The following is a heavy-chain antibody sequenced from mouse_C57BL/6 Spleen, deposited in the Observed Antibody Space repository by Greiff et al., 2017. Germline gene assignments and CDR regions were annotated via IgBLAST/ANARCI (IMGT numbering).Heavy chain of an antibody. D-gene: IGHD1-1*01. CDR2: IDPSDSYT. J-gene: IGHJ4*01. V-gene: IGHV1-69*01. CDR3: ARSVVTTVVPYAMDY. CDR1: GYTFTSYW. Sequence: QVQLQQPGAELVMPGASVKLSCKASGYTFTSYWMHWVKQRPGQGLEWIGEIDPSDSYTNYNQKFKGKSTLTVDKSSSTAYMQLSSLTSEDSAVYYGARSVVTTVVPYAMDYWGQGTSVTVSS.